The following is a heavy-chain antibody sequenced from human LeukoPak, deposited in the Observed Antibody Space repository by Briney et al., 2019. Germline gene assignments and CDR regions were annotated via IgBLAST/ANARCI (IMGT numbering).Heavy chain of an antibody. V-gene: IGHV1-69*13. CDR3: ATRGSYDGWFDY. Sequence: GGSVKVSCKASGGTFSSYAISWVRQAPGQGLEWMGGIIPIFGTANYAQKFQGRVTITADESTSTAYMELSSLRSEDTAVYYCATRGSYDGWFDYWGQGTLVTVSS. CDR1: GGTFSSYA. CDR2: IIPIFGTA. D-gene: IGHD1-26*01. J-gene: IGHJ4*02.